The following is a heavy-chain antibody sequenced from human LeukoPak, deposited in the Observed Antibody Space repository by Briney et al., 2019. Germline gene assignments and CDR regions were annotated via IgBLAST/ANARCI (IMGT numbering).Heavy chain of an antibody. CDR2: INHSGST. J-gene: IGHJ4*02. CDR3: ARGPLYYDFWSGYFDY. V-gene: IGHV4-34*01. Sequence: PSETLSLTCAVYGGSFSGYYWSWIRQPPGKGLEWIGEINHSGSTNYNPSLKSRVTISVDTSKNQFSLKLSSVTAADTAVYYCARGPLYYDFWSGYFDYWGQGTLVTVSS. D-gene: IGHD3-3*01. CDR1: GGSFSGYY.